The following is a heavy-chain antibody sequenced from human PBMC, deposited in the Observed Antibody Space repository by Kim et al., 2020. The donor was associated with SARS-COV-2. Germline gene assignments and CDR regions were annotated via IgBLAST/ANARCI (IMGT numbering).Heavy chain of an antibody. J-gene: IGHJ6*02. CDR3: ASKGAAAGTWRYYYYGVDV. CDR2: ISSSGNTI. CDR1: GFTFSDYY. V-gene: IGHV3-11*01. D-gene: IGHD6-13*01. Sequence: GGSLRLSCAASGFTFSDYYMNCIRQAPGKGLEWISYISSSGNTIYYADSVKGRFTISRYNAKNSLYLQMNSLRAEDTAVYYCASKGAAAGTWRYYYYGVDVWGQGTTVTVSS.